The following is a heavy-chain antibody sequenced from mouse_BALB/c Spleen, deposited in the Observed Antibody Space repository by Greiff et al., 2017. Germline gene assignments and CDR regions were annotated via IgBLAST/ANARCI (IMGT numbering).Heavy chain of an antibody. Sequence: VQLQQSGAELVRPGSSVKISCKASGYAFSSYWMNWVKQRPGQGLEWIGQIYPGDGDTNYNGKFKGKATLTADKSSSTAYMQLSSLTSEDSAVYFCAREDDYDGAWFAYWGQGTLVTVSA. CDR2: IYPGDGDT. V-gene: IGHV1-80*01. D-gene: IGHD2-4*01. CDR1: GYAFSSYW. CDR3: AREDDYDGAWFAY. J-gene: IGHJ3*01.